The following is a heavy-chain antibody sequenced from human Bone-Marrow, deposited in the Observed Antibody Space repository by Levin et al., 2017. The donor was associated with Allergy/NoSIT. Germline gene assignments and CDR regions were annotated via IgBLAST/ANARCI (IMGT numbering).Heavy chain of an antibody. J-gene: IGHJ4*02. D-gene: IGHD6-13*01. CDR3: ARDQDSSSSLDY. CDR2: IWYDGSNK. Sequence: GESLKISCAASGFTFSSYGMHWVRQAPGKGLEWVAVIWYDGSNKYYADSVKGRFTISRDNSKNTLYLQMNSLRAEDTAVYYCARDQDSSSSLDYWGQGTLVTVSS. V-gene: IGHV3-33*01. CDR1: GFTFSSYG.